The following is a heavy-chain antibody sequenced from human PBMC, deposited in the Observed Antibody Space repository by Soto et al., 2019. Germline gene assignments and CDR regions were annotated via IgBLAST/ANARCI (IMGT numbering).Heavy chain of an antibody. CDR1: GGTFSSYA. V-gene: IGHV1-69*13. J-gene: IGHJ6*02. D-gene: IGHD1-26*01. CDR3: ANREVGAIGLDYYYGMDV. CDR2: IIPIFGTA. Sequence: GASVKVSCKASGGTFSSYAISWVRQAPGQGLEWMGGIIPIFGTANYAQKFQGRVTITADESTSTAYMELSSLRSEDTAVYYSANREVGAIGLDYYYGMDVWGQGTTVTVSS.